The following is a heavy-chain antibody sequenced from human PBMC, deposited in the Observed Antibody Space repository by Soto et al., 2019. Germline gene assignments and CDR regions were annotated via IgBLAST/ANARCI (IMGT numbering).Heavy chain of an antibody. V-gene: IGHV2-70*11. CDR2: IDWNDDK. CDR3: ARVWWFGEKEYFQN. CDR1: GFSLSTDGMC. J-gene: IGHJ1*01. Sequence: GPTLVNPTQTLTLTCTISGFSLSTDGMCVSWIRQPPGKALEWLARIDWNDDKYYSTSLKTRLTISKDTSKNQAVLTMTKLDPADTATYYCARVWWFGEKEYFQNWGQGTLVTVSS. D-gene: IGHD2-21*01.